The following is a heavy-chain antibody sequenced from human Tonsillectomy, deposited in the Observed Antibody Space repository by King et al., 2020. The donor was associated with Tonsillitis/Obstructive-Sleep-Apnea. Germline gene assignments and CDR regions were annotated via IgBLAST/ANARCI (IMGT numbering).Heavy chain of an antibody. CDR1: GFTFDDYA. CDR3: AKVGDTAMDSYYFGY. Sequence: QLVQSGGGLVQPGRSLRLSCAASGFTFDDYAMHWVRQAPGKGLEWVSGISWNSGRIGYADSVKGRFTISRDNAKNSLYLQMNSLRAEDTALYYCAKVGDTAMDSYYFGYWGQGTLVTVPS. CDR2: ISWNSGRI. V-gene: IGHV3-9*01. J-gene: IGHJ4*02. D-gene: IGHD5-18*01.